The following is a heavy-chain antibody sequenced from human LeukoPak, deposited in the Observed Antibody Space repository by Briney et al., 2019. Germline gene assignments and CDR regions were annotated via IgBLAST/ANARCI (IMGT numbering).Heavy chain of an antibody. CDR2: ISWNSGRI. Sequence: GGSLRLSCAASGFIFENYAMHWVRQAPGKGLEWVSGISWNSGRIGYADSVKGRFTLSRDNSKNTLYLQMNSLRAEDTAVYYCARAVSSGYDPFDYWGQGTLVTVSS. D-gene: IGHD3-22*01. V-gene: IGHV3-9*01. CDR1: GFIFENYA. CDR3: ARAVSSGYDPFDY. J-gene: IGHJ4*02.